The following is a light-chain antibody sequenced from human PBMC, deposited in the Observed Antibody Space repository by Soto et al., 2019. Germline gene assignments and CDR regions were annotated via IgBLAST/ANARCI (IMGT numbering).Light chain of an antibody. V-gene: IGKV1-17*01. Sequence: IQMTQSPSSLSASVGDRVTITCRASQGIRNDLGWYQKKPGKDPNILIYAASTLQSGVPSRFSGSGSGTDFNLTISRLQPEDFATYYCQQQNSYPPTFGQGTRLEIK. CDR2: AAS. CDR1: QGIRND. CDR3: QQQNSYPPT. J-gene: IGKJ5*01.